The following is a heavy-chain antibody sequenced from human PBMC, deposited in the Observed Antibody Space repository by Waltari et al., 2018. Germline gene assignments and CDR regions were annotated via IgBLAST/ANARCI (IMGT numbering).Heavy chain of an antibody. D-gene: IGHD6-13*01. Sequence: QVQLQQWGAGLLKPSETLSLTCAVYGGSFSGYYWSWIRQPPGKGREWIGEINHSGSTNYNPSLKSRVTISVDTSKNQFSLKLSSVTAADTAVYYCAIDRIAATAHYYYYYYGMDVWGQGTTVTVSS. V-gene: IGHV4-34*01. CDR3: AIDRIAATAHYYYYYYGMDV. CDR2: INHSGST. CDR1: GGSFSGYY. J-gene: IGHJ6*02.